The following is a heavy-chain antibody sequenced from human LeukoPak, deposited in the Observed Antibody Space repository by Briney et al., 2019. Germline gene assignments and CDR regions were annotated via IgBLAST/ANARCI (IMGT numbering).Heavy chain of an antibody. CDR3: ARGAGYSSSNDY. Sequence: SETLSLTCTVSGGSISSYYWSWIRQPPGKGLEWIGYIYYSGSTNYNPSLKSRVTISVDTSKNQFSLKLSSVTAADTAVYYSARGAGYSSSNDYWGQGTLVTVSS. CDR1: GGSISSYY. J-gene: IGHJ4*02. V-gene: IGHV4-59*01. D-gene: IGHD6-13*01. CDR2: IYYSGST.